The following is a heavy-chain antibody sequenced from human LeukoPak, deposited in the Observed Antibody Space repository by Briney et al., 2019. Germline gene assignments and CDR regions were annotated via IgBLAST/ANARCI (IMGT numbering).Heavy chain of an antibody. CDR1: GGSISSSSYY. V-gene: IGHV4-61*01. CDR2: IYYSGST. J-gene: IGHJ3*02. CDR3: ARSSYYYGADAFDI. Sequence: SETLSLTCTVSGGSISSSSYYWSWIRQPPGKGLEWIGYIYYSGSTNYNPSLKSRVTISVDTSKTQFSLNLSSVTAADTAVYYCARSSYYYGADAFDIWGQGTMVTVSS. D-gene: IGHD3-10*01.